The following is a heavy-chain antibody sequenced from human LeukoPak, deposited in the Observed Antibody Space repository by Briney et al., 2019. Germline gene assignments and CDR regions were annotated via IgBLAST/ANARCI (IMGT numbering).Heavy chain of an antibody. Sequence: GALRLSCAASGFTVSSYGMSWVRQAPGKGLEWVAFIRYDGSNKYYADSVKGRFTISRDNSKNTLYLQMNSLRAEDTAVYYCAKPATHSGSYFADPWGQGTLVTVSS. D-gene: IGHD1-26*01. CDR3: AKPATHSGSYFADP. J-gene: IGHJ5*02. CDR2: IRYDGSNK. V-gene: IGHV3-30*02. CDR1: GFTVSSYG.